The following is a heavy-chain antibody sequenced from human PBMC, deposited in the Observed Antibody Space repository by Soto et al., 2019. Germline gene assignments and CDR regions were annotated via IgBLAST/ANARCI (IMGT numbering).Heavy chain of an antibody. D-gene: IGHD4-17*01. CDR3: AKDMDYGDYGRYYYGMDV. J-gene: IGHJ6*02. V-gene: IGHV3-23*01. CDR1: GFTFSSYA. CDR2: ISGSGGST. Sequence: GGSLRLSCAASGFTFSSYAMSWVRQAPGKGLEWVSAISGSGGSTYYADSVKGRFTISRDNFKNTLYLQMNSLRAEDTAVYYCAKDMDYGDYGRYYYGMDVWGQGTTVTVSS.